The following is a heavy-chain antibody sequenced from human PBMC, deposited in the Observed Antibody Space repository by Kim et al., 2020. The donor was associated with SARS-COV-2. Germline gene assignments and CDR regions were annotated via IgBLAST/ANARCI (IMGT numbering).Heavy chain of an antibody. CDR2: IYSGGST. CDR3: ASCTNMITFGGVIPNDYYYGMDV. CDR1: GFTVSSNY. J-gene: IGHJ6*02. V-gene: IGHV3-53*01. D-gene: IGHD3-16*02. Sequence: GGSLRLSCAASGFTVSSNYMSWVRQAPGKGLEWVSVIYSGGSTYYADSVKGRFTISRDNSKNTLYLQMNSLRAEDTAVYYCASCTNMITFGGVIPNDYYYGMDVWGQGTTVTVSS.